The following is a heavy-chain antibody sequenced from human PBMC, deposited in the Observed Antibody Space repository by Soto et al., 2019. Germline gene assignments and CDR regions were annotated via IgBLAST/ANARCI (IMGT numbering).Heavy chain of an antibody. CDR2: IWDDGSKK. CDR3: ARDGAAAAKDAFDI. D-gene: IGHD6-13*01. J-gene: IGHJ3*02. Sequence: PGGSLRLSCAASGFTFSSHGMHWVRQAPGKGLEGVAVIWDDGSKKYYADSVKGRFTISGDNSKNTLYLQMNSLRAEDTAVYYCARDGAAAAKDAFDIWGQGTMVTVSS. V-gene: IGHV3-33*01. CDR1: GFTFSSHG.